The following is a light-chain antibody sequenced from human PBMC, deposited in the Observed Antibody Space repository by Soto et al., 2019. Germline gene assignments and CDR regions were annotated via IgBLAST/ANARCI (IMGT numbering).Light chain of an antibody. V-gene: IGKV2-28*01. CDR1: QSLLHSNGYNY. J-gene: IGKJ5*01. CDR3: MQDLQTPQIN. CDR2: LGS. Sequence: DIVMTQSPLSLPVTPGEPDSNSCRSRQSLLHSNGYNYLDWYLQKPGKSTQLLSYLGSNRATGVPDRLSDSESGTDFTLKVSRGEAEDVGVCYSMQDLQTPQINLGQGTRQEIK.